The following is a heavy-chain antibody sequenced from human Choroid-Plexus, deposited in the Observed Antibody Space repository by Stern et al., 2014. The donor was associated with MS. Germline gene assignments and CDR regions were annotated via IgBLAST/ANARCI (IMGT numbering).Heavy chain of an antibody. D-gene: IGHD2/OR15-2a*01. CDR3: AKDSQYLTFFFDF. CDR1: GFSFSSFG. CDR2: ISYDGSK. V-gene: IGHV3-30*18. J-gene: IGHJ4*02. Sequence: QLVQSGGGVVQPGRPLRLSCAASGFSFSSFGMHWVRQAPGKGLEWVALISYDGSKDYADSVKGRFAISRDNSKNTLYLQMNSLRAEDTAVYYCAKDSQYLTFFFDFWGQGSLVTVSS.